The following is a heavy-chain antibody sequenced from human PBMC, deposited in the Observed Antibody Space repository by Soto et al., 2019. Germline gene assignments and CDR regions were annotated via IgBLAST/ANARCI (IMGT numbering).Heavy chain of an antibody. J-gene: IGHJ4*02. D-gene: IGHD5-12*01. V-gene: IGHV5-51*01. CDR3: ARHARDGYKGYYFDY. CDR1: GYSFTSHW. CDR2: IYPGDSDT. Sequence: GESLKISCKGSGYSFTSHWIGWVRQMPGKGLEWMGIIYPGDSDTRYSPSFQGQVTISADKSISTAYLQWSSLKASDTAMYYCARHARDGYKGYYFDYWGQGTLVTVS.